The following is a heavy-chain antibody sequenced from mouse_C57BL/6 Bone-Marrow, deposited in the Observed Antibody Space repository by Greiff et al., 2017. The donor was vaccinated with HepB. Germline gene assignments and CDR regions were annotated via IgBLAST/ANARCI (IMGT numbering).Heavy chain of an antibody. D-gene: IGHD1-1*02. CDR3: ARVGYGAMDY. V-gene: IGHV1-63*01. CDR2: IYPGGGYT. CDR1: GYTFTNYW. Sequence: QVQLQQSGAELVRPGTSVKMSCKASGYTFTNYWIGWAKQRPGHGLEWIGDIYPGGGYTNYNEKFKGKATLTADKSSSTAYMQFSSLTSEDSAIYYCARVGYGAMDYWGQGTSVTFSS. J-gene: IGHJ4*01.